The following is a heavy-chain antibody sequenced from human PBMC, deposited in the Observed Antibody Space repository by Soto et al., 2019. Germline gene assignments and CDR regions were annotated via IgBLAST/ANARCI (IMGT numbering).Heavy chain of an antibody. D-gene: IGHD3-16*01. CDR2: ISGSGRTT. CDR3: AKFRGPSYSYYYMDV. CDR1: GFTFGTYA. V-gene: IGHV3-23*01. J-gene: IGHJ6*03. Sequence: PGGSLLSCAASGFTFGTYAMKWLRQAPGRGLECVSFISGSGRTTYYADSVKGRFTVSRDNSKNTMYLQMNSLRAEDTALYYCAKFRGPSYSYYYMDVWGKGTTVTVSS.